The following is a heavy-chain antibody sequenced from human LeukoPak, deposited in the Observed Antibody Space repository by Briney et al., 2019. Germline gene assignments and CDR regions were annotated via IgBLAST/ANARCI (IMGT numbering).Heavy chain of an antibody. CDR2: IKQDGTEK. J-gene: IGHJ4*02. Sequence: QAGGSLRLSCAASGFTFSSYWMSWVRQAPGEGLEWVANIKQDGTEKYYMDSVKGRFSISRDNAKNSLYLQMNSLRAEDTAVYYCARDRGTAAAGKYYFDYWGQGTLVTVSS. CDR3: ARDRGTAAAGKYYFDY. D-gene: IGHD6-13*01. CDR1: GFTFSSYW. V-gene: IGHV3-7*01.